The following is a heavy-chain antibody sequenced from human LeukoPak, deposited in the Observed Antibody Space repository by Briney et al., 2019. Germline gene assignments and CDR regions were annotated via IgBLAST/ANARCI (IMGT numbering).Heavy chain of an antibody. D-gene: IGHD6-13*01. CDR2: INHSGST. V-gene: IGHV4-34*01. Sequence: SETLSLTCAVYGGSFSGYYWSWIRQPPGKGLEWIGEINHSGSTNYNPSLKGRVTISVDTSKNQFSLKLSSVTAADTAVYYCARVGIAAAMDYSGQGTLVTVSS. CDR3: ARVGIAAAMDY. CDR1: GGSFSGYY. J-gene: IGHJ4*02.